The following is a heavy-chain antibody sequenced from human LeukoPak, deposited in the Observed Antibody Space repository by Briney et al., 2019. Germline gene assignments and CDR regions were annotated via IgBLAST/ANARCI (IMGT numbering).Heavy chain of an antibody. CDR1: GYSFTGYY. CDR2: ISPKSGVT. D-gene: IGHD1-1*01. CDR3: ATGRSPETGKNTYYGMDV. J-gene: IGHJ6*02. V-gene: IGHV1-2*02. Sequence: ASVKVSCKASGYSFTGYYIHWLRQAPGQGLEWMGWISPKSGVTNSAQKFQGRVTMTRDTSISTAYMELSSLRSDDAAVYYCATGRSPETGKNTYYGMDVWGQGTTVTVSS.